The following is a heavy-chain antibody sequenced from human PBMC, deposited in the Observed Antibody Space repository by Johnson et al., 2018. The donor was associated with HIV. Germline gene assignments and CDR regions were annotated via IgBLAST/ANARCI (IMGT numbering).Heavy chain of an antibody. V-gene: IGHV3-49*04. Sequence: VQLVESGGGLVQPGRSLRLSCKASGFTFGDYAMSWVRQAPGKGLEWVGFIRSKAYGGTTDYAAPVKGRFTISRDDSKNTLYLQMNSLKTEDTAVYYCTTALGMATIWAGDAFDIWGQGTMVTVSS. CDR3: TTALGMATIWAGDAFDI. CDR2: IRSKAYGGTT. D-gene: IGHD5-24*01. J-gene: IGHJ3*02. CDR1: GFTFGDYA.